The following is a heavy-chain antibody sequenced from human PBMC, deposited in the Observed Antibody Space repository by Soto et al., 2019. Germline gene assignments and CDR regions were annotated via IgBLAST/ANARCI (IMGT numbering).Heavy chain of an antibody. D-gene: IGHD3-22*01. Sequence: GWSLRLCCAASVFTFSSYAMSWVRQAPGKGLEWVSTISGSGGSTYYADSVKGRFTISRDNSKNTVYLQMNSLRAEDTAVYYCAKDHITMITDYWGQGTLVTVSS. V-gene: IGHV3-23*01. CDR3: AKDHITMITDY. CDR1: VFTFSSYA. J-gene: IGHJ4*02. CDR2: ISGSGGST.